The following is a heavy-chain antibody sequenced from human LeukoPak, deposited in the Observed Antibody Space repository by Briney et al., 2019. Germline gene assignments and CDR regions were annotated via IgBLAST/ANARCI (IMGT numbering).Heavy chain of an antibody. CDR1: GFTFSDYY. Sequence: PGGSLRLSCAASGFTFSDYYMSWIRQAPAKGLEWVSYISSSGSTILYADSVKGRFTISRDNAKNSLYLHMNSLRAEDTAVYYCASRIHTNNGFDIWGQGTMVTVSS. CDR3: ASRIHTNNGFDI. CDR2: ISSSGSTI. D-gene: IGHD1/OR15-1a*01. J-gene: IGHJ3*02. V-gene: IGHV3-11*04.